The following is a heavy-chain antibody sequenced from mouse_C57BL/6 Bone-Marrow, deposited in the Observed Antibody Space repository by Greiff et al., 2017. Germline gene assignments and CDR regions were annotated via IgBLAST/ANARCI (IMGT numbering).Heavy chain of an antibody. CDR2: IYPGSGST. Sequence: QVQLQQPGAELVKPGASVKMSCKASGYTFTRYWITWVKQRPGQGLEWIGDIYPGSGSTNYNEKFKSKATLTVDTSSSTAYMQLSSLTSEDSAVYYCARPTEYYYYAMDYWGQGTSVTVSS. J-gene: IGHJ4*01. CDR3: ARPTEYYYYAMDY. CDR1: GYTFTRYW. D-gene: IGHD1-1*01. V-gene: IGHV1-55*01.